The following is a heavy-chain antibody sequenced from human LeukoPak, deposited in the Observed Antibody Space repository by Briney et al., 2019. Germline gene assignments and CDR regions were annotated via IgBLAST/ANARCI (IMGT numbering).Heavy chain of an antibody. CDR1: GYTFTGYY. CDR3: ARDDRTGDTLAFDI. D-gene: IGHD7-27*01. Sequence: ASVKVSCKASGYTFTGYYMHWVRQAPGQGPEWMGWINPNSGGTKYAEKFQGWVIMTRDTSISTAYMEVSRLRSEDTAVYYCARDDRTGDTLAFDIWGQGTMVTVSS. V-gene: IGHV1-2*04. J-gene: IGHJ3*02. CDR2: INPNSGGT.